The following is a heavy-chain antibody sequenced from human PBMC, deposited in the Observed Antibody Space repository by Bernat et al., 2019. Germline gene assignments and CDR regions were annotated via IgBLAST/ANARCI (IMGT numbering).Heavy chain of an antibody. D-gene: IGHD3-16*01. V-gene: IGHV3-30-3*01. CDR1: GFTFSSYA. Sequence: QVQLVESGGGVVQPGRSLRLSCAASGFTFSSYAMHWVRQAPGKGLEWVAVISYDGSNKYYADSVKGRFTISRDNSKNTLYLQMNSLRAEDTAVYYCAGGFLGVEHGGTNDYWGQGTLVTVSS. CDR2: ISYDGSNK. J-gene: IGHJ4*02. CDR3: AGGFLGVEHGGTNDY.